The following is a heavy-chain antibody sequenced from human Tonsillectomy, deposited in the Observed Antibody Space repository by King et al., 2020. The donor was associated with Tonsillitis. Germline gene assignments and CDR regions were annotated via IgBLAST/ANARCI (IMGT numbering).Heavy chain of an antibody. D-gene: IGHD3-22*01. CDR2: IIPIYGTV. Sequence: QLVQSGAEVKKPGSSVKVSCKASGGTFSSYAISWVRQAPGQGLEWMGGIIPIYGTVNYAQKFQGRVTITADESTSTAYMELSSLRSEDTAVYYCARVRRKVGYDSSGYVHNPCFDYWGEGTLLTVSS. CDR3: ARVRRKVGYDSSGYVHNPCFDY. CDR1: GGTFSSYA. V-gene: IGHV1-69*01. J-gene: IGHJ4*02.